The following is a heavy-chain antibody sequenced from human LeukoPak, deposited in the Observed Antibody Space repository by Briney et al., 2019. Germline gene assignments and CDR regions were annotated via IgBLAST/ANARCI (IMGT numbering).Heavy chain of an antibody. V-gene: IGHV1-69*05. CDR1: GGTFSSYA. CDR2: IIPIFGTA. J-gene: IGHJ6*03. Sequence: ASVKVSCKASGGTFSSYAISWVRQAPGQGLEWMGGIIPIFGTANYAQKFQGRVTMTRNTSISTAYMELSSLRSEDTAVYYCARGRRVAVAGTSRSGNYYYYMDVWGKGTTVTISS. D-gene: IGHD6-19*01. CDR3: ARGRRVAVAGTSRSGNYYYYMDV.